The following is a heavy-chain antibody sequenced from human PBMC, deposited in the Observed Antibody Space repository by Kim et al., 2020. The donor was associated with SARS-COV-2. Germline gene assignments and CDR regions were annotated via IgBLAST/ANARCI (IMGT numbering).Heavy chain of an antibody. CDR2: MSPNSGNT. CDR3: ARAGYSYGLLSP. CDR1: GYTFTSYD. D-gene: IGHD5-18*01. V-gene: IGHV1-8*01. Sequence: ASVKVSCKASGYTFTSYDINWVRRATGQGLEWMGWMSPNSGNTDYPQKFQGRVTMTRNTSISTAYMELSSLRSEDTAVYYCARAGYSYGLLSPWGQGTLVTVSS. J-gene: IGHJ5*02.